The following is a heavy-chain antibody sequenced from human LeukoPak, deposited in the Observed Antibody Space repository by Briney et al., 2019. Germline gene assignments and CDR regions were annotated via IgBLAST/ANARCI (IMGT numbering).Heavy chain of an antibody. D-gene: IGHD2-15*01. CDR1: GNTLTEVS. CDR3: VAEGCSGGICYPYFDL. J-gene: IGHJ2*01. V-gene: IGHV1-24*01. Sequence: ASVKVSCKVSGNTLTEVSMHWVRQAPGKGLQWIGGFDPANGGKIYAQQFQGRVTMTEDTSTDTAYMELNSLRSEDTAVYHCVAEGCSGGICYPYFDLWGRGTLVIVSS. CDR2: FDPANGGK.